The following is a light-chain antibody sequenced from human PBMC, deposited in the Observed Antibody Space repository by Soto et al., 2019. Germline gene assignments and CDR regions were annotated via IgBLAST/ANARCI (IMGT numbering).Light chain of an antibody. CDR2: GAS. Sequence: ETLLSMYRGTLRMSPRERATLSCRASQSVSSSYLAWYQQKPGQAPRLLIYGASSRAAGIPARFSASGTGTDFTLTISDVQPEDFAVYYCHRRPSWPRTFGQGTKVDIK. J-gene: IGKJ1*01. V-gene: IGKV3D-20*02. CDR3: HRRPSWPRT. CDR1: QSVSSSY.